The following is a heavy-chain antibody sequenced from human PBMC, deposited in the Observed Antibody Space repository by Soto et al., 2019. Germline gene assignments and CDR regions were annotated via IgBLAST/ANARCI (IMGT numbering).Heavy chain of an antibody. CDR1: GFTFSSYG. CDR3: ARDLEYSSGWYEGAYYGMDV. CDR2: IWYDGSNK. J-gene: IGHJ6*02. Sequence: PGGSLRLSCAASGFTFSSYGMHWVRQAPGKGLEWVAVIWYDGSNKYYADSVKGRFTISRDNSKNTLYLQMNSLRAEDTAVYYCARDLEYSSGWYEGAYYGMDVWGQGTTVTVSS. D-gene: IGHD6-19*01. V-gene: IGHV3-33*01.